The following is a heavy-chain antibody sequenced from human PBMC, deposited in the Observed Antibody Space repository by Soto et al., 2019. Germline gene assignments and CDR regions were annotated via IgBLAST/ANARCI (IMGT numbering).Heavy chain of an antibody. CDR3: ARWTYCGGDCYWLDF. Sequence: TSETLSLTCTVSGGSISSSSYYWGWIRQPPGKGLEWIGNIYYSGSANYNPSLRSRVTISLDTSKNQFSLNLNSVTAADTAIYYCARWTYCGGDCYWLDFWGQGTLVTVSS. D-gene: IGHD2-21*02. CDR2: IYYSGSA. J-gene: IGHJ4*02. CDR1: GGSISSSSYY. V-gene: IGHV4-39*07.